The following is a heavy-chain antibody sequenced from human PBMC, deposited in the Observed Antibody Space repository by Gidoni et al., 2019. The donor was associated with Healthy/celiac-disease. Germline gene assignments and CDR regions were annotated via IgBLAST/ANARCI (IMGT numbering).Heavy chain of an antibody. CDR2: FIWNSGSI. V-gene: IGHV3-9*01. J-gene: IGHJ6*02. Sequence: EVQLVESGGGLVQPGRSLRLSCAASGSTFDEYAMHWLRQAPGKGLEWVSGFIWNSGSIGYADSVKGRFTISRDNAKNSLYLQMNSLRAEDTALYYCAKDIGPYYGMDVWGQGTTVTVSS. CDR1: GSTFDEYA. CDR3: AKDIGPYYGMDV.